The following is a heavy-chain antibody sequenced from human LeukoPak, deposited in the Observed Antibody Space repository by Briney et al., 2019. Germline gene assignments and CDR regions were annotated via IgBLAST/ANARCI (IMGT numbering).Heavy chain of an antibody. J-gene: IGHJ6*03. CDR3: ARDGVLYCSTTSCYMDV. V-gene: IGHV1-46*01. CDR1: GYTFIIYY. Sequence: GASVKVSCKASGYTFIIYYMHWVRRAPGQALEWMGIINPSGGSTSYAQKFQGRVTMTRDTSTSTVYMELSSLRSEDTAVYYCARDGVLYCSTTSCYMDVWGQGTTVTVSS. D-gene: IGHD2-2*01. CDR2: INPSGGST.